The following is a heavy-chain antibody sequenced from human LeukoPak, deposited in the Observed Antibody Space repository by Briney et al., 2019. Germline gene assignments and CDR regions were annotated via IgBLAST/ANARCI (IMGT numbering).Heavy chain of an antibody. V-gene: IGHV3-20*04. CDR1: GFFFDDYG. Sequence: GGSLRLSCAASGFFFDDYGMSWVRQAPGKGLEWVSRINSNGDNTHYADSVKGRFTISRDNAKNSLYLQMNSLRAGDAAVYYCAKAPVTTCSGAYCYPFDYWSQGTLVTVSS. J-gene: IGHJ4*02. CDR2: INSNGDNT. D-gene: IGHD2-15*01. CDR3: AKAPVTTCSGAYCYPFDY.